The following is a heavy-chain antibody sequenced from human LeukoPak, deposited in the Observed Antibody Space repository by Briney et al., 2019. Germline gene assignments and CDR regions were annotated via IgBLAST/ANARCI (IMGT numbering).Heavy chain of an antibody. Sequence: SETLSLTCDVYGGSFSGCYWSWIRQPPGKGLEWIGSIYYSGSTYYNPSLKSRVTISVDTSKNHFSLKLGSVTAADTAVYYCARSLAVAGPNFPFDYWGQGTLVTVSS. CDR1: GGSFSGCY. D-gene: IGHD6-19*01. V-gene: IGHV4-34*01. CDR2: IYYSGST. CDR3: ARSLAVAGPNFPFDY. J-gene: IGHJ4*02.